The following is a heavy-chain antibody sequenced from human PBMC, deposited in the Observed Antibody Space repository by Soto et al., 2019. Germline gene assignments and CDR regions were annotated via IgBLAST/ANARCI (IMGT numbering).Heavy chain of an antibody. CDR1: GYTVTDYY. J-gene: IGHJ4*02. V-gene: IGHV1-2*02. D-gene: IGHD1-26*01. CDR3: ARDDYGIYPY. Sequence: ASVKVSCKASGYTVTDYYIHWVRQAPRQGLEWMGWIDPKNGGTIYAQKFQDRVTMTRDTSISTAYMDLSRLTSDDTALYYCARDDYGIYPYWGQGTLVTVSS. CDR2: IDPKNGGT.